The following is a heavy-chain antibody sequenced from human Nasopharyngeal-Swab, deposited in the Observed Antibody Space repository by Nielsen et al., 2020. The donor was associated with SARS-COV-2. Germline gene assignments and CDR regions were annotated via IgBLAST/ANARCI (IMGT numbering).Heavy chain of an antibody. J-gene: IGHJ6*02. CDR3: AREVVTDGYSSSWYYYYGMDV. D-gene: IGHD6-13*01. V-gene: IGHV4-39*07. CDR1: GGSISSSSYY. Sequence: SETLSLTCTVSGGSISSSSYYWGWIRQPPGQGLEWIGSIYYSGSTYYNPSLKSRVTISVDTSKNQFSLKLSSVTAADTAVYYCAREVVTDGYSSSWYYYYGMDVWGQGTTVTVSS. CDR2: IYYSGST.